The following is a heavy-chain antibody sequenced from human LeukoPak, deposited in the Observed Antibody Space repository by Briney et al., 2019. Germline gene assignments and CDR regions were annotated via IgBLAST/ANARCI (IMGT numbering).Heavy chain of an antibody. CDR3: ARVAYSSGWYGY. J-gene: IGHJ4*02. Sequence: SGGSLRLSCAASGFTFSSYWMHWVRQAPGKGLVWVSRINSDGSSTSYADSVKGRFTISTDNAKNTLYLQMNSLRAEDTAVYYCARVAYSSGWYGYWGQGTLVTVSS. CDR1: GFTFSSYW. CDR2: INSDGSST. D-gene: IGHD6-19*01. V-gene: IGHV3-74*01.